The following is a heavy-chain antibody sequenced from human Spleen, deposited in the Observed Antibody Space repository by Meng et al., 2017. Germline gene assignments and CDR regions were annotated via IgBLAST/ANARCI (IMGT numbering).Heavy chain of an antibody. CDR2: INTDGSTT. V-gene: IGHV3-74*01. Sequence: EVQLVESGGGLVQPGGSLRLSCAASGFTFSSYWMHWVRQAPGKGLVWVSLINTDGSTTNYADSVKGRFTIFRDNAKNTLYLQMNSLRAEDTAVYYCASELWGDFPHWGQGTLVTVSS. D-gene: IGHD2-21*02. CDR3: ASELWGDFPH. CDR1: GFTFSSYW. J-gene: IGHJ4*02.